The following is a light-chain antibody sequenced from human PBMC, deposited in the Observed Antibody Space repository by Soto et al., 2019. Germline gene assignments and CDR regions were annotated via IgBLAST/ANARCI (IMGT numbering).Light chain of an antibody. V-gene: IGKV1-9*01. CDR3: QQLYSYPLT. Sequence: IQVTQSPSSLSASVGDGVTITCRASQGMTRYLAWYQQKPGKAPKLLIYAASALQTGVSSRFSGSGYGTDFALTISNLQPEDFATYFCQQLYSYPLTFGGGTTVEF. CDR2: AAS. J-gene: IGKJ4*01. CDR1: QGMTRY.